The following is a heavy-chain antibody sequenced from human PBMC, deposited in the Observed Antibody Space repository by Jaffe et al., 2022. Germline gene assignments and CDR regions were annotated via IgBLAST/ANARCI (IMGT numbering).Heavy chain of an antibody. D-gene: IGHD5-12*01. CDR1: GYSFTSYW. Sequence: EVQLVQSGAEVKKPGESLKISCKGSGYSFTSYWIGWVRQMPGKGLEWMGIIYPGDSDTRYSPSFQGQVTISADKSISTAYLQWSSLKASDTAMYYCVRCEEEMATIDSFPGRSMYMDVWGKGTTVTVSS. J-gene: IGHJ6*03. CDR3: VRCEEEMATIDSFPGRSMYMDV. V-gene: IGHV5-51*03. CDR2: IYPGDSDT.